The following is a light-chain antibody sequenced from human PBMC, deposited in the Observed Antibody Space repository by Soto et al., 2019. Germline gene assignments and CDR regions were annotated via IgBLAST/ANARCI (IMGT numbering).Light chain of an antibody. V-gene: IGKV1-5*03. CDR2: GAS. CDR1: QTISSW. Sequence: DIQMTQSPSTLSVSVVDRVTITFRASQTISSWLAWYQQKPGKAPKLLIYGASSLESGVPPRFSGDGSGTEFTLTISSLQSDDFGTYYCQQYSRLWSFGQGTKVDIK. CDR3: QQYSRLWS. J-gene: IGKJ1*01.